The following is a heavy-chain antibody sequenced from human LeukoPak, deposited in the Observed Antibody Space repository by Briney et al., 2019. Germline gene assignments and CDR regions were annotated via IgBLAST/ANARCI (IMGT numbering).Heavy chain of an antibody. V-gene: IGHV4-34*01. CDR2: IDHSGRT. Sequence: KPSETLSLACAVYGVSLSGYSWTWLRQRPGKGLEWIGEIDHSGRTNYNPSLTSRVIISADTYQNQFSLKLTSVTVADTAVYYCARVYVTVVRGRWFDPWGQGTLVPVSS. CDR3: ARVYVTVVRGRWFDP. J-gene: IGHJ5*02. CDR1: GVSLSGYS. D-gene: IGHD3-10*01.